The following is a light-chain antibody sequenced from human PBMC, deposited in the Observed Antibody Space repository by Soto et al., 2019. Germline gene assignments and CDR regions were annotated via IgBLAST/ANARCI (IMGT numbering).Light chain of an antibody. CDR1: QSISSY. J-gene: IGKJ1*01. V-gene: IGKV1-5*01. CDR2: DAS. CDR3: QQYNSYPT. Sequence: DIQMTQSPSPLSASVGDRVTITFRASQSISSYLNWYQQKPGKAPKLLIYDASSLESGVPSRFSGSGSGTEFTLTISSLQPDDFATYYCQQYNSYPTFGQGTKVDIK.